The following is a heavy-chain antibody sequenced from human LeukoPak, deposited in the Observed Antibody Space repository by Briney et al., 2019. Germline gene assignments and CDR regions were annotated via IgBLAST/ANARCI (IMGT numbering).Heavy chain of an antibody. J-gene: IGHJ4*02. CDR1: GFTFSSYS. V-gene: IGHV3-21*01. CDR2: ISSSSSSYI. D-gene: IGHD2-2*01. Sequence: GGSLRLSCAASGFTFSSYSMNWVRQAPGKGLEWVSSISSSSSSYIYYADSVKGRFTISRDNAKNSLYLQMNSLRAEDTAVYYCAREGVVPAASNDYWGQGTLVTASS. CDR3: AREGVVPAASNDY.